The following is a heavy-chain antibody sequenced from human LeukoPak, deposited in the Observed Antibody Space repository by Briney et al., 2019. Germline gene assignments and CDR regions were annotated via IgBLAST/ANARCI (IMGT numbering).Heavy chain of an antibody. CDR1: GFTFSSYD. Sequence: GGSLRLSCAASGFTFSSYDMHWVRQATGKGLEWVSAIGTAGDTYYPGSVKGRFTISRENAKNSLYLQMNSLRAGDTAVYYCVRGLGVGAARNFDYWGQGTLVTVSS. J-gene: IGHJ4*02. D-gene: IGHD1-26*01. CDR3: VRGLGVGAARNFDY. CDR2: IGTAGDT. V-gene: IGHV3-13*01.